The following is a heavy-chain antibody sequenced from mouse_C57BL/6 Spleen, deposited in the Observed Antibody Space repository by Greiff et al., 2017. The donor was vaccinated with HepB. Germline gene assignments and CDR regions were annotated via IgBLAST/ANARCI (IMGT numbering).Heavy chain of an antibody. CDR1: GYTFTSYW. D-gene: IGHD4-1*01. CDR3: ARRNNWDWYFDV. Sequence: QVQLKEPGAELVKPGASVKLSCKASGYTFTSYWMQWVKQRPGQGLEWIGEIDPSDSYTNYNQKFKGKATLTVDTSSSTAYMQLSSLTSEDSAVYYCARRNNWDWYFDVWGTGTTVTVSS. V-gene: IGHV1-50*01. J-gene: IGHJ1*03. CDR2: IDPSDSYT.